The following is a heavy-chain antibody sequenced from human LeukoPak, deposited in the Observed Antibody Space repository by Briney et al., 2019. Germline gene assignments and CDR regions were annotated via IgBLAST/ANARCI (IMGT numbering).Heavy chain of an antibody. J-gene: IGHJ4*02. CDR2: SIPIFGTA. V-gene: IGHV1-69*05. Sequence: ASVKVSCKASGGTFSSYAISWVRQAPGQGLEWRGGSIPIFGTANYAQKFQGRVTITTDESTSTAYMELSSLRSEDTAVYYCARSNVDTAMVTAFDYWGQGTLVTVSS. D-gene: IGHD5-18*01. CDR3: ARSNVDTAMVTAFDY. CDR1: GGTFSSYA.